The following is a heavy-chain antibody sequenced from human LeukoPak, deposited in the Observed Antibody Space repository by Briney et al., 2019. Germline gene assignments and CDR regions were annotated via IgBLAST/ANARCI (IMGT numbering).Heavy chain of an antibody. D-gene: IGHD2-15*01. CDR1: GGSISSYY. V-gene: IGHV4-59*08. J-gene: IGHJ5*02. CDR3: ARGVGGCCSGGSCYSGPNWFDP. Sequence: SETLSLTCTVSGGSISSYYWSWIRQPPGKGLEWIGYIYYSGSTNYNPSLKSRVTISVDTSKNQFSLKLSSVTAADTAVYYCARGVGGCCSGGSCYSGPNWFDPWGQGTLVTVSS. CDR2: IYYSGST.